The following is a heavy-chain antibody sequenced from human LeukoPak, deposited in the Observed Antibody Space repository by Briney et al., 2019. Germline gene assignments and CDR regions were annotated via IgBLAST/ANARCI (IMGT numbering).Heavy chain of an antibody. Sequence: GGSLRLSCAASGFTFSDYYMSWIRQAPGKGLEWVSYISSSGSTIYYADSVKGRFTISRDNAKNSLYLQMNSLGAEDTAVYYCARVREMGYSYGPYFDYWGQGTLVTVSS. J-gene: IGHJ4*02. D-gene: IGHD5-18*01. V-gene: IGHV3-11*04. CDR1: GFTFSDYY. CDR2: ISSSGSTI. CDR3: ARVREMGYSYGPYFDY.